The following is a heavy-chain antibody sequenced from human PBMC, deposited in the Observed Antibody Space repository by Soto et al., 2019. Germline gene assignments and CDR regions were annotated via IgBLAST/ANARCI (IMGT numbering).Heavy chain of an antibody. V-gene: IGHV3-30*18. D-gene: IGHD2-8*01. J-gene: IGHJ4*02. CDR1: GFTFSSYG. CDR2: ISYDGSNK. CDR3: AKDRGVHTLDY. Sequence: QVQLVESGGGVVQPGRSLRLSCAASGFTFSSYGMHWVRQAPGKGLEWVAVISYDGSNKYYADSVKGRFTISRDNSKNTLYLQMNSLSAEDTAVYYCAKDRGVHTLDYWGQGTLVTVSS.